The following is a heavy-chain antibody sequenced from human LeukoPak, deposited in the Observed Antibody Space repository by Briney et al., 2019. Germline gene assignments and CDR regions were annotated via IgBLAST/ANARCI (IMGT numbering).Heavy chain of an antibody. V-gene: IGHV3-66*01. D-gene: IGHD3-9*01. J-gene: IGHJ6*03. CDR2: IYSGGTT. CDR1: GFTVSSNY. Sequence: GGSLRLSCAASGFTVSSNYMSWVRQAPGKGLEWVSVIYSGGTTYYADSVKGRFTISRDNSKNTLHLQMNSLRADDTAVYYCARAGGTSGRYFDWLSSYYYYYYMDVWGKGTTVTISS. CDR3: ARAGGTSGRYFDWLSSYYYYYYMDV.